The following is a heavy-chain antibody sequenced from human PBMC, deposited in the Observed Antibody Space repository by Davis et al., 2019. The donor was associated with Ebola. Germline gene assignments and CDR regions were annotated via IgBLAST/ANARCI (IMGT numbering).Heavy chain of an antibody. CDR1: GFSFSDSY. J-gene: IGHJ6*02. Sequence: PGGSLRLSCAASGFSFSDSYMNWIRQAPGKGLEWISFISVSPTTIYYADSVQGRFTISRDNAKNSLFLQMDSLRADDTAVYYCARNGYYYAMDVWGQGTTVTVSS. V-gene: IGHV3-11*01. CDR2: ISVSPTTI. CDR3: ARNGYYYAMDV.